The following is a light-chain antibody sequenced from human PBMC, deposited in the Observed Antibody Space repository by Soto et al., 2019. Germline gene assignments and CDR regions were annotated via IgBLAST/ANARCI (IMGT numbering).Light chain of an antibody. J-gene: IGKJ5*01. CDR3: QQYDKWPPIT. Sequence: EIVMTQSPAALSVSPGDRATLSCRASQSISSNLAWYQQKPGQAPRLLIYGASTRAPGIPARFSGSGSGTEFTLAISSLQPEDFAIYFCQQYDKWPPITFGQGTRLDIK. CDR2: GAS. V-gene: IGKV3-15*01. CDR1: QSISSN.